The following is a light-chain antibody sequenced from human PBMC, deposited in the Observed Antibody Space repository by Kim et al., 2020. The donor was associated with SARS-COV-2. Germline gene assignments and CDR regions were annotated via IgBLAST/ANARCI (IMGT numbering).Light chain of an antibody. CDR1: KLGEKY. Sequence: SYELTQPPSVSVSPGQTASITCSGDKLGEKYACWYQQKPGKSPVLVIYQDSKRPSGIPERFSGSNSGNTATLTISGTQAMDEADYYCQAWDSSTEVFGTGTQVTVL. J-gene: IGLJ1*01. V-gene: IGLV3-1*01. CDR3: QAWDSSTEV. CDR2: QDS.